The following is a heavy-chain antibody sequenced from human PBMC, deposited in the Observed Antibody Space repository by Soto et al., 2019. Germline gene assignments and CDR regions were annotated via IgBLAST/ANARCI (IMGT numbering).Heavy chain of an antibody. Sequence: GGSLRLSCATSGLNFNGYTMSWVRQAPGQGLEWVSGIAETGSSTYYADSVKGRFTISRDNSENTLYLQMNNLRAEDTAIYYCAKTVYGSGSTDYWGQGTLVTVSS. V-gene: IGHV3-23*01. J-gene: IGHJ4*02. CDR1: GLNFNGYT. CDR3: AKTVYGSGSTDY. CDR2: IAETGSST. D-gene: IGHD3-10*01.